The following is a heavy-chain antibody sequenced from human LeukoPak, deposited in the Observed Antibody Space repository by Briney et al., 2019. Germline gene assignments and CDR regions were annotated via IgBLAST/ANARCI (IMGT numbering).Heavy chain of an antibody. Sequence: GESLKISRKGSGYSFTSYWIGWVRQMPGKGLEWMGIIYPGDSDTRYSPSFQGQVTISADKSISTAYLQWSSLKASDTAMYYCARREIAAAGVDGSDYWGQGTLVTVSS. D-gene: IGHD6-13*01. CDR3: ARREIAAAGVDGSDY. CDR1: GYSFTSYW. J-gene: IGHJ4*02. V-gene: IGHV5-51*01. CDR2: IYPGDSDT.